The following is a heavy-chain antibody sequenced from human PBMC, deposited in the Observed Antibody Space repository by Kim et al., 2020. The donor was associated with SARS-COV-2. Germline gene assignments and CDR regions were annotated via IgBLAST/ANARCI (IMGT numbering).Heavy chain of an antibody. Sequence: SETLSLTCAVYGGSFSGYYWSWIRQPPGKGLEWIGEINHSGSTNYNPSLKSRVTISVDTSKNQFSLKLSSVTAADTAVYYCASTYSSSWYYFDYWGQGTLVTVSS. D-gene: IGHD6-13*01. J-gene: IGHJ4*02. CDR2: INHSGST. V-gene: IGHV4-34*01. CDR3: ASTYSSSWYYFDY. CDR1: GGSFSGYY.